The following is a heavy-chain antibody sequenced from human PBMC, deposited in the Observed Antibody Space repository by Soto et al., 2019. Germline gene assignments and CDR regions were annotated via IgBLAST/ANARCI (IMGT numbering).Heavy chain of an antibody. CDR1: GGSISSGGYS. D-gene: IGHD1-1*01. CDR2: VHHTGST. CDR3: ARGLWNDVFQY. J-gene: IGHJ1*01. V-gene: IGHV4-30-2*01. Sequence: QVQLQESGSRLLKPSQTLSLTCAVSGGSISSGGYSWTWIRQPPGKGLEWIGYVHHTGSTTYNPSLKTRVNISVDRPNNHFFLTLTSATAADSAIYYCARGLWNDVFQYWGRGILVTVSS.